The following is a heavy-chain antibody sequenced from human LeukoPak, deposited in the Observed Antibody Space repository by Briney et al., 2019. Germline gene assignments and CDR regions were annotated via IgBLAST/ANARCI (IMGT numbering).Heavy chain of an antibody. CDR3: AKDPLGGYYYDY. CDR1: GFIFSSYA. CDR2: ISGSGGST. V-gene: IGHV3-23*01. J-gene: IGHJ4*02. D-gene: IGHD3-22*01. Sequence: GGSLRLSCAASGFIFSSYAMSWVRQAPGKGLEWVSAISGSGGSTYYADSVKGRFTISRDNSKNTLYLQMNSLRAEDTAVYYCAKDPLGGYYYDYWGQGTLVTVSS.